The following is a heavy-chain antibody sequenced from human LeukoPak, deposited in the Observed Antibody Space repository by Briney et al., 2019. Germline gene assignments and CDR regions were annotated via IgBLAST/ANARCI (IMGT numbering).Heavy chain of an antibody. V-gene: IGHV3-23*01. CDR2: ISGSGGST. Sequence: QSGGSLRLSCAASGFTFSSYAMSWVRQAPGKGLEWVSAISGSGGSTYYADSVKGRFTISRDNSKNTLYLQMNSLRAEDTAVYYCAKDPSDSSGYYYLNWFDPWGQGTLVTVSS. CDR1: GFTFSSYA. CDR3: AKDPSDSSGYYYLNWFDP. D-gene: IGHD3-22*01. J-gene: IGHJ5*02.